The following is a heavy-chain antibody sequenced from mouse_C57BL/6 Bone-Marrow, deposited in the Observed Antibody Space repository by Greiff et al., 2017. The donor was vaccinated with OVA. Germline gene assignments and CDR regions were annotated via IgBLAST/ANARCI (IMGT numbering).Heavy chain of an antibody. CDR3: ARRRIWSMDY. V-gene: IGHV5-6*01. D-gene: IGHD1-1*02. CDR1: GFTFSSYG. J-gene: IGHJ4*01. Sequence: EVQVVESGGDLVKPGGSLKLSCAASGFTFSSYGMSWVRQTPDKRLEWVATISSGGSYTYYPDSVKGRFTISRANAKNTLYLQMSSLKSEDTAMYYCARRRIWSMDYWGQGTSVTVSS. CDR2: ISSGGSYT.